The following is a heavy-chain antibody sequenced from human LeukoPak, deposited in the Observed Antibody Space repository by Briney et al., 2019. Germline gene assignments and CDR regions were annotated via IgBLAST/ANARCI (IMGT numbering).Heavy chain of an antibody. Sequence: PSGTLSLTCTISGGSISSGGYYWSWIRQHPGKGLEWIGYIYYSGSTYYNPSLKSRVTISVDTSKNQFSLKLSSVTAADTAVYYCARTTSVQLWFDYWGQGTLVTVSS. CDR1: GGSISSGGYY. V-gene: IGHV4-31*03. CDR2: IYYSGST. D-gene: IGHD5-18*01. CDR3: ARTTSVQLWFDY. J-gene: IGHJ4*02.